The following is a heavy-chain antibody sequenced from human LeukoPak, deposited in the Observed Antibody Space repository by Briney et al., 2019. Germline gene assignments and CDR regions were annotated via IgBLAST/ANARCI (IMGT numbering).Heavy chain of an antibody. Sequence: SETLSLTCAVYGGSFSGYNWRWIRQPPGKGLEWIGEINHSGNTKYNPSLKSRVTMSVDTSKNQFSLKLSSVTAADTAVYYCVQLSSYYYYYMDVWGKGTTVTVSS. CDR1: GGSFSGYN. CDR3: VQLSSYYYYYMDV. CDR2: INHSGNT. J-gene: IGHJ6*03. D-gene: IGHD5-24*01. V-gene: IGHV4-34*01.